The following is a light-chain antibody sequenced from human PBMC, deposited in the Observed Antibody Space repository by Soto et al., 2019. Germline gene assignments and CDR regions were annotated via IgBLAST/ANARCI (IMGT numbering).Light chain of an antibody. CDR3: EIWDSNTHGV. J-gene: IGLJ3*02. V-gene: IGLV4-60*02. CDR2: LEGSGSH. CDR1: SGHSSYI. Sequence: QSVLTQSSSASASLGSSVKLTCTLNSGHSSYIIAWHQQQPGKAPRYLMKLEGSGSHNKGTAVPDCLSSSSSGADRYLTTSNLQFEDEAHYYWEIWDSNTHGVFGGGTKVTVL.